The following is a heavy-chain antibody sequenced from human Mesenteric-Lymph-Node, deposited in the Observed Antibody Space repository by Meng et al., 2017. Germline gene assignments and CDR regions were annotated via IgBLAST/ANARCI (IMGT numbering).Heavy chain of an antibody. V-gene: IGHV4-59*01. Sequence: SETLSLTCNVSGVSITEYYWSWIRQPPGKRLEYIGYFYHTGSANYNPSLKSRATMSVDTSKNQFSLKLTSVTAADTAVYYCARHYGSGTYPIDYWGQGTLVTVSS. D-gene: IGHD3-10*01. CDR1: GVSITEYY. J-gene: IGHJ4*02. CDR2: FYHTGSA. CDR3: ARHYGSGTYPIDY.